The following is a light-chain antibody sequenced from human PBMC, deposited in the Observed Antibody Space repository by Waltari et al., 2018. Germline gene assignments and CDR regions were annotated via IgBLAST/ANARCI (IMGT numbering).Light chain of an antibody. CDR2: KVS. CDR1: QTLVYTDGISY. CDR3: MQATHWPVT. J-gene: IGKJ5*01. V-gene: IGKV2-30*01. Sequence: DVGLTQSPISLPVTLGQPASISCRSSQTLVYTDGISYLNWFHQRPGQAPRRLIYKVSNRDSGVPDRFSGSGSGTDFTLMISSVEADDVGVYFCMQATHWPVTFGQGTRLEIK.